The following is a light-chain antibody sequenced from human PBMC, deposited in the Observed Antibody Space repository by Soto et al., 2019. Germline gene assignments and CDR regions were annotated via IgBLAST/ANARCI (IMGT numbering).Light chain of an antibody. CDR2: LEGSGSY. V-gene: IGLV4-60*03. J-gene: IGLJ3*02. CDR1: SGHSSYI. CDR3: ETWDSNTRV. Sequence: QPVLTQSSSASASLGSSVRLTCILSSGHSSYIIAWHQQQPGKAPRYLMKLEGSGSYNKGSGVPDRFSGSSSGADRYLTISNLQSEDEADYYCETWDSNTRVFGGGTKVTVL.